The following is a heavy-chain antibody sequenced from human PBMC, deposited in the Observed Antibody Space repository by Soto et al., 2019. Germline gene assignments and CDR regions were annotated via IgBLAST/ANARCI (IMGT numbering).Heavy chain of an antibody. CDR3: ARGYCSGGCCYEFDY. D-gene: IGHD2-15*01. CDR1: GGSISSFY. Sequence: QVQLQESGPGLVKPSETLSLTCIVSGGSISSFYWNWIRQAPGKGLEWIGYIYYRGSTSYNPSLESRVTISVDTSKYQFSLKLASVTAADTAVYYCARGYCSGGCCYEFDYWGQGTLVTVSS. CDR2: IYYRGST. J-gene: IGHJ4*02. V-gene: IGHV4-59*01.